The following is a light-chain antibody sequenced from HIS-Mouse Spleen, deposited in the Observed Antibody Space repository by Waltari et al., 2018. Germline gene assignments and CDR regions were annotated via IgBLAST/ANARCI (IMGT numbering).Light chain of an antibody. CDR1: ALPKKY. V-gene: IGLV3-10*01. CDR3: YSTDSSGNHRV. J-gene: IGLJ2*01. CDR2: EDS. Sequence: SYELTQPPSVSVSPGQTARITCSGDALPKKYAYWYQKKSGQAPVLVIYEDSKRPSGITERFSGSSAGTMATLTSSGAQVEDEADYYCYSTDSSGNHRVFGGGTKLTVL.